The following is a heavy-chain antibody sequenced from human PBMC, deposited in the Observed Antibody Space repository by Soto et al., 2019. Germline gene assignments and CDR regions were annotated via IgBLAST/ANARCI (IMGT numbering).Heavy chain of an antibody. V-gene: IGHV1-46*01. J-gene: IGHJ6*02. D-gene: IGHD3-3*01. CDR3: ARDRDFWSGYFTRYYYYGIDV. Sequence: ASVKVSCKASGYTFTSYYIHWVRQAPGQGLEWMGVINPGGGSPNYAQRFQGRVTMTSDTSTSTVYMELTSLRSEDTAVYYCARDRDFWSGYFTRYYYYGIDVWGQGTTVTVS. CDR2: INPGGGSP. CDR1: GYTFTSYY.